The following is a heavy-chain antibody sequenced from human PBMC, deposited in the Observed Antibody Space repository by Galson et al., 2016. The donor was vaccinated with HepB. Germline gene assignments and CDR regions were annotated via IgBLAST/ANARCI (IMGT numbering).Heavy chain of an antibody. CDR3: AREGSADCSNCDHWNYGMDV. CDR2: IFRGGST. CDR1: GFTVSSTY. V-gene: IGHV3-53*01. J-gene: IGHJ6*02. D-gene: IGHD4-11*01. Sequence: SLRLSCAASGFTVSSTYMSWVRQAPGKGLEWISVIFRGGSTYYADSVKGRFTIPRDNSKNTVYLEMNSLRAEDAAVYYCAREGSADCSNCDHWNYGMDVWGHGTTVTVSS.